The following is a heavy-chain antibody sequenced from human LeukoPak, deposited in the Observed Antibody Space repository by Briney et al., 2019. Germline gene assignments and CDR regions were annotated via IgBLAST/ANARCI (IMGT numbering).Heavy chain of an antibody. Sequence: ASVTVSCTASGYTFTSYGISWVRQAPGQGLEWMGIINPSGGSTSYAQKFQGRVTMTRDTSTSTVYMELSSLRSEDTAVYYCARGGGSSGWTWFDPWGQGTLVTVSS. J-gene: IGHJ5*02. CDR3: ARGGGSSGWTWFDP. CDR2: INPSGGST. CDR1: GYTFTSYG. D-gene: IGHD6-19*01. V-gene: IGHV1-46*01.